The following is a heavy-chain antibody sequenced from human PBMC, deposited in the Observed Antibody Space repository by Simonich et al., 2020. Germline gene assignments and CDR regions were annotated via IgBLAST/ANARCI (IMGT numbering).Heavy chain of an antibody. Sequence: EVQLVESGGGWIHPGGSLRPSCAASGLTVSSNYMSWVRQAPGNGQEWVSVISSVGRTYCADSVKGRFTISRANSKNTLSLQINSLRAEDTAVYYCARWTATGYYFDYWGQGTLVTVSS. CDR3: ARWTATGYYFDY. J-gene: IGHJ4*02. D-gene: IGHD1-1*01. V-gene: IGHV3-53*01. CDR2: ISSVGRT. CDR1: GLTVSSNY.